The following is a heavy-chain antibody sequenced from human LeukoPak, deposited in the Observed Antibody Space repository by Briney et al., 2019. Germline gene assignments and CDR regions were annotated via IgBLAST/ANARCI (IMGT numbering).Heavy chain of an antibody. CDR2: IYSGGST. Sequence: GGSLRLSCAASGFTVSSNYMSWVRQAPGKGLEWVSVIYSGGSTYYADSVKGRFTISRDNSKNTLYLQMNSLRAEDTAVYYCARDMGEVVGATLDYWGQGTLVTVSS. D-gene: IGHD1-26*01. CDR3: ARDMGEVVGATLDY. J-gene: IGHJ4*02. V-gene: IGHV3-53*01. CDR1: GFTVSSNY.